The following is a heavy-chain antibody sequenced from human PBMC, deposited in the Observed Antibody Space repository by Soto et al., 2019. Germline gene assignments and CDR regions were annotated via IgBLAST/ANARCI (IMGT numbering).Heavy chain of an antibody. CDR3: ARVYSSSWYYFGY. CDR1: GYTFTSYA. CDR2: INAGNGNT. Sequence: ASVKVSCKASGYTFTSYAMHWVRQAPGQRLEWMGWINAGNGNTKYSQKFQGRVTITRDTSASTAYMELSSLRSEDTAVYYCARVYSSSWYYFGYWGQGTLVTVSS. V-gene: IGHV1-3*01. J-gene: IGHJ4*02. D-gene: IGHD6-13*01.